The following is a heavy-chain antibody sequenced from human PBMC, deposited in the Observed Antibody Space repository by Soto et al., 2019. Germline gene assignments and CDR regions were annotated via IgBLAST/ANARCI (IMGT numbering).Heavy chain of an antibody. CDR3: AKDGELWELLGS. Sequence: QVQLQESGPGLVKPSETLSLTCTVSGVSVMSQYWSWVRRPPGRGLELIVVIHAGGRSAESNPSLRSRVTISLDTSKNEVSLKLISVTAADTAVYYCAKDGELWELLGSWGHGTLVTVSS. V-gene: IGHV4-59*02. J-gene: IGHJ5*01. CDR1: GVSVMSQY. D-gene: IGHD2-15*01. CDR2: IHAGGRSA.